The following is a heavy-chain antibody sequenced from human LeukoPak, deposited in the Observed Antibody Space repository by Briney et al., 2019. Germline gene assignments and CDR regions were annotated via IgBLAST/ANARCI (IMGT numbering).Heavy chain of an antibody. Sequence: SETLSLTCTVSGGSISSSSYYWGWIRQPPGMGLEWIGSIYYSGSTYYNPSLKSRVTISVDTSKNQFSLKLSSVTAADTAVYYCARVYGSGSYYNGYYYYYMDVWGKGTTVTISS. CDR3: ARVYGSGSYYNGYYYYYMDV. D-gene: IGHD3-10*01. V-gene: IGHV4-39*01. J-gene: IGHJ6*03. CDR1: GGSISSSSYY. CDR2: IYYSGST.